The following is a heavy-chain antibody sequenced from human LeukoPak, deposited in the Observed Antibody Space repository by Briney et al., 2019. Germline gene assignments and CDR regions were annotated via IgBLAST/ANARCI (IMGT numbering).Heavy chain of an antibody. J-gene: IGHJ4*02. CDR1: GGTFSSYA. D-gene: IGHD6-19*01. CDR3: ARGPGRYSSGWYNDY. Sequence: ASVKVSCKASGGTFSSYAISWVRQAPGQGLEWMGRIIPMLGIANYAQKFQGRVTITADKSTSTAYMELSSLRSEDTAVYYCARGPGRYSSGWYNDYWGQGTLVTVSS. V-gene: IGHV1-69*04. CDR2: IIPMLGIA.